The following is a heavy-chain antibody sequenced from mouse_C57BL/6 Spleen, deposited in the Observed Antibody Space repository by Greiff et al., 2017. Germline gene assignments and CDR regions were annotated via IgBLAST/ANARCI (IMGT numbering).Heavy chain of an antibody. J-gene: IGHJ4*01. Sequence: EVKLQESGPGLVKPSQSLSLTCSVTGYSITSGYYWNWIRQFPGNKLEWMGYISYDGSNNYNPSLKNRISITRDTSKNQFFLKLNSVTTEDTATYYCAREYSYAMDYWGQGTSVTVSS. V-gene: IGHV3-6*01. CDR3: AREYSYAMDY. CDR1: GYSITSGYY. CDR2: ISYDGSN.